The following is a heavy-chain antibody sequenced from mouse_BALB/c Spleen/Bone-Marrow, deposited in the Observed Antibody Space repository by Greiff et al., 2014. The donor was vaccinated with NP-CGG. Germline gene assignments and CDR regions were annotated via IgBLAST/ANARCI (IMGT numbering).Heavy chain of an antibody. CDR2: IRNKANGYTT. V-gene: IGHV7-3*02. Sequence: EVKMESGGGLVQPGGSLRLSCTTSGFTFTNYFMTWVRQPPGKALEWLGFIRNKANGYTTEYNPSVKGRFTISRDNSQGIFYLQMNTLRAEDSAIYYCARDYNGYFDFWGQGTTLTVSS. CDR3: ARDYNGYFDF. J-gene: IGHJ2*01. CDR1: GFTFTNYF. D-gene: IGHD6-1*01.